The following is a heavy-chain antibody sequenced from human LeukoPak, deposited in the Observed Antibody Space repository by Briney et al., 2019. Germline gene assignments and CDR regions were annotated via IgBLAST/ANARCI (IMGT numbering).Heavy chain of an antibody. CDR2: IYYSGGA. J-gene: IGHJ3*02. D-gene: IGHD3-9*01. V-gene: IGHV4-39*01. CDR3: ARHRRHFDILTGYYAGPLDI. CDR1: GGSISSSPYY. Sequence: SETLSLTCTVSGGSISSSPYYWGWIRQPPGKGLEWIGSIYYSGGAYYNPSLKSRLTISLHTSKSQLSLKLRSVTAADTAVYYCARHRRHFDILTGYYAGPLDIWGQGTLVTVSS.